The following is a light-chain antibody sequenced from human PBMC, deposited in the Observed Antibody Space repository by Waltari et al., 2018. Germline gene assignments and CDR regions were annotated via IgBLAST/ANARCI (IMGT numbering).Light chain of an antibody. CDR1: QSLLHTDGKTY. J-gene: IGKJ5*01. CDR2: EVS. Sequence: IVMTQTPLSLSLTPGQSASISCKSSQSLLHTDGKTYLHWYLQKPGQPPQLLMDEVSRRFTGVPERFSGSGSGTDFTLPFRRVEADDVGIYYCMQGIHLISFGQGTRLEIK. V-gene: IGKV2-29*02. CDR3: MQGIHLIS.